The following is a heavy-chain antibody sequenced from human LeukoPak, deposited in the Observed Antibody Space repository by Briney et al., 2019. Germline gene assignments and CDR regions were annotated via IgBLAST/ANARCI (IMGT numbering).Heavy chain of an antibody. J-gene: IGHJ4*02. CDR3: ARAPDSSGPRGYFDY. CDR2: ISYDGSNK. CDR1: GFTFSSYA. Sequence: GGSLRLSCAASGFTFSSYAMHWVRQAPGKGLEWVAVISYDGSNKYYADSVKGRFTISRDNSKNTLYLQMNSLRAEDTAVYYCARAPDSSGPRGYFDYWGQGTLVTVSS. D-gene: IGHD3-22*01. V-gene: IGHV3-30*04.